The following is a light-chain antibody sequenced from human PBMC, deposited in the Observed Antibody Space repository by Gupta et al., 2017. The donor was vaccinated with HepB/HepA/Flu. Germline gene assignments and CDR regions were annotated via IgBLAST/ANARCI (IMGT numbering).Light chain of an antibody. V-gene: IGKV3-11*01. CDR3: QQRSHWPIT. Sequence: IVLTQSPATLSLSPGERATLSCRASQSVSSYLAWYQQKPSQAPRLLIEDASNRATGIPARFSGSWSATDFTLTISSLEPEDFAVYYCQQRSHWPITFGQGTRLEIK. CDR1: QSVSSY. CDR2: DAS. J-gene: IGKJ5*01.